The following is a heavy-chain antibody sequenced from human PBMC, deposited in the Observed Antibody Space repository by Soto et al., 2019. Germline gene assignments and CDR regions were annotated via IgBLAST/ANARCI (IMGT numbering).Heavy chain of an antibody. CDR1: GYTFTSYA. CDR3: ARLDSSSIIWDVRPHEDFDL. Sequence: QVQLVQSGAEVKKPGASVKVSCKASGYTFTSYAMHWLRQAPGQRIEWMGWINAGNGNTKYSQKFQGRGTMTRDPSASTADLELSSLGPEDTAVYYCARLDSSSIIWDVRPHEDFDLWGKGTMVPVSS. CDR2: INAGNGNT. V-gene: IGHV1-3*01. J-gene: IGHJ3*01. D-gene: IGHD6-6*01.